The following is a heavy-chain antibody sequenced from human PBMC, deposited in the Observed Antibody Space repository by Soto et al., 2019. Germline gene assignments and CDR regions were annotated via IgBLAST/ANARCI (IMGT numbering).Heavy chain of an antibody. J-gene: IGHJ6*02. Sequence: ASVKVSCKASGYTFTTHAMHWVRQAPGQSLEWMGWINDGTGQTKHSQRFQGRVNITRDTSASTAYMELSSLRSEDTAVYYCARGKGMEENYYYYGLDIWGQGTTVTVSS. CDR2: INDGTGQT. D-gene: IGHD1-1*01. CDR1: GYTFTTHA. V-gene: IGHV1-3*01. CDR3: ARGKGMEENYYYYGLDI.